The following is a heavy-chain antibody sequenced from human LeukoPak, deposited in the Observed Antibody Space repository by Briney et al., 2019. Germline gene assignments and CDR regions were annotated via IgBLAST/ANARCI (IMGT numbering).Heavy chain of an antibody. CDR2: IYTSGSN. Sequence: SETLSLTCTVSGASLSSNYWSWIRQPAGKGLEWIGRIYTSGSNDYNPSLESRVTMSVDTSKNQFSLKLSSVTAADTAVYYCARLNIHNWFDPWGQGTLVSGSS. J-gene: IGHJ5*02. CDR3: ARLNIHNWFDP. CDR1: GASLSSNY. D-gene: IGHD2/OR15-2a*01. V-gene: IGHV4-4*07.